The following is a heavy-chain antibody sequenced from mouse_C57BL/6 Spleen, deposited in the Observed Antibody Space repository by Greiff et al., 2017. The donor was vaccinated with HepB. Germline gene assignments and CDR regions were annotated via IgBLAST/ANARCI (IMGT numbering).Heavy chain of an antibody. CDR1: GYTFTDYY. Sequence: QVQLQQSGPELVKPGASVKISCKASGYTFTDYYINWVKQRPGQGLEWIGWIFPGSGSTYYNEKFKGKATLTVDKSSSTAYMLLSSLTSEDSAVYFCARTPYYYGSSYGAYYFDYWGQGTTLTVSS. J-gene: IGHJ2*01. V-gene: IGHV1-75*01. CDR2: IFPGSGST. D-gene: IGHD1-1*01. CDR3: ARTPYYYGSSYGAYYFDY.